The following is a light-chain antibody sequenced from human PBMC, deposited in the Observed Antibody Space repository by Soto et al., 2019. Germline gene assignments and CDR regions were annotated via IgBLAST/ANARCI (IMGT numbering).Light chain of an antibody. CDR3: ASYTSSFTYV. CDR2: VVN. V-gene: IGLV2-14*03. Sequence: QSVLTQPASLPGSPAHSIPVSCSGTSNGVSGFKVVSWDHNHPGKAPKRIIYVVNNRPSGGSDRFSGSKSRNTASLTISGLQAEDEADYYCASYTSSFTYVFGDGTKVTVL. CDR1: SNGVSGFKV. J-gene: IGLJ1*01.